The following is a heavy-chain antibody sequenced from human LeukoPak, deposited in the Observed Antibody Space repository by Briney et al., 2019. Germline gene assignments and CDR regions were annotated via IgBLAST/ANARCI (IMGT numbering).Heavy chain of an antibody. V-gene: IGHV1-69*04. Sequence: GALVKVSCKASGGTFSSYAISWVRQAPGQGLEWMGRIIPIFGIANYAQKFQGRVTITADKSTSTAYMELSSLRSEDTAVYYCASRAYGGVRGNSTYYYGMDVWGQGTMVTVSS. CDR1: GGTFSSYA. J-gene: IGHJ6*02. D-gene: IGHD4-23*01. CDR2: IIPIFGIA. CDR3: ASRAYGGVRGNSTYYYGMDV.